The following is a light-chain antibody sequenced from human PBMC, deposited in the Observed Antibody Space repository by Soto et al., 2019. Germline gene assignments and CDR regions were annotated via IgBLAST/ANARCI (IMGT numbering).Light chain of an antibody. J-gene: IGKJ4*01. CDR3: QQYGSSPS. CDR2: GAS. CDR1: QSVSSSY. Sequence: EIVLPQSRGTLSLSPGERATLSCRASQSVSSSYLAWYQQKPGQAPRLLIYGASSRATGIPDRFSGSGSGTDFTLTISRLEPEDFAVYYCQQYGSSPSFGGGTKVDIK. V-gene: IGKV3-20*01.